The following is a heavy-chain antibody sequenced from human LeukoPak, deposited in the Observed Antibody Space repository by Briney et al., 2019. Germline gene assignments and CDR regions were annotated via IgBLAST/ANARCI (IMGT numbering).Heavy chain of an antibody. D-gene: IGHD2-15*01. V-gene: IGHV3-30*03. CDR2: ISYDGSNK. CDR1: GFTFSNYG. CDR3: ARSPRYCSGGNCFSREFDY. Sequence: GRSLRLSCAASGFTFSNYGMHWVRQAPGKGLEWVAVISYDGSNKYYTDSVKGRFTISRDNSKNTLYLQMNSLRAEDTAVYYCARSPRYCSGGNCFSREFDYWGQGTLVTVSS. J-gene: IGHJ4*02.